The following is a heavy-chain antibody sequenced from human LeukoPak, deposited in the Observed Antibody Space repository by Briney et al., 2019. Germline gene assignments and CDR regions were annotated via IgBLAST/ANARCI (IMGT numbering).Heavy chain of an antibody. Sequence: GGSLRLSCAASGFTFSTYSMNWVRQAPGKGLEWVSYISTSSSTIYYADSVKGRFTISRDNAKNSLYLQMNSLRAEDTAVYYCARPSSRGYSYDDYFDYWGQGTLVTVSS. CDR2: ISTSSSTI. CDR3: ARPSSRGYSYDDYFDY. D-gene: IGHD5-18*01. V-gene: IGHV3-48*01. CDR1: GFTFSTYS. J-gene: IGHJ4*02.